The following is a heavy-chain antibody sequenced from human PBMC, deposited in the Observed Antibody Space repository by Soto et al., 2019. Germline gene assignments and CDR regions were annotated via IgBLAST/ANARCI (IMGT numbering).Heavy chain of an antibody. D-gene: IGHD2-2*01. Sequence: ESGGGVVQPGRSLRLSCAASGFTFSSYAMHWVRQAPGKGLEWVAVISYDGSNKYYADSVKGRFTISRDNSKNTLYLQMNSLRAEDTAVYYCAREGLSIVVVPAAMYNWFDPWGQGTLVTVSS. CDR1: GFTFSSYA. J-gene: IGHJ5*02. V-gene: IGHV3-30-3*01. CDR2: ISYDGSNK. CDR3: AREGLSIVVVPAAMYNWFDP.